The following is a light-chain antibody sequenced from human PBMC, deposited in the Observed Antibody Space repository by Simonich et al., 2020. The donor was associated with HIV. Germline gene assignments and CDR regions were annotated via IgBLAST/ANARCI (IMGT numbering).Light chain of an antibody. CDR1: QSVRSQ. J-gene: IGKJ3*01. V-gene: IGKV3-11*01. Sequence: EIVLTQSPGTLSLSPGERATLFCRASQSVRSQLAWYQQKPGQAPRLLIYDASNRATGIPARFSGSGSGTDFTLTVSSLEPEDFAVYYCQQRNNWPLFTFGPGTKVDIK. CDR2: DAS. CDR3: QQRNNWPLFT.